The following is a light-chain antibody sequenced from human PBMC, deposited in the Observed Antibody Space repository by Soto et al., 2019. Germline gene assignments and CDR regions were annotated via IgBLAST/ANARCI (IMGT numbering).Light chain of an antibody. CDR2: DAS. V-gene: IGKV3-11*01. J-gene: IGKJ4*01. CDR3: QQRSNWLFT. CDR1: QSVSSY. Sequence: EIVLTQSPATLSLSPGERATLSCRASQSVSSYLAWYQRKPGQAPRLLIYDASNRATGIPARFSGSGSGTDFTLTISSPEPEDFAVYYCQQRSNWLFTFGGGTKVEIK.